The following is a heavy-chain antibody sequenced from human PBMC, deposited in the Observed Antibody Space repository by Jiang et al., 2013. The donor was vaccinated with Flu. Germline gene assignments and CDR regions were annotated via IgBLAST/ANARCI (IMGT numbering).Heavy chain of an antibody. D-gene: IGHD3-3*01. CDR3: VRDLGGSIGVPGTWFDP. V-gene: IGHV1-18*04. CDR1: GYTFSTSG. J-gene: IGHJ5*02. Sequence: GAEVKKPGASLRVSCQASGYTFSTSGVSWVRQAPGQGLEWMAWISIYNGKTKYAKRFQDRVTMTTDTSTNTTYLELRSLTSDDTAIYYCVRDLGGSIGVPGTWFDPWGQGSLVTVSS. CDR2: ISIYNGKT.